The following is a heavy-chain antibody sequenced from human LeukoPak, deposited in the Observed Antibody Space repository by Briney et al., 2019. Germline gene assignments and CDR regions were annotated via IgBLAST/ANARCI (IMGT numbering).Heavy chain of an antibody. CDR2: MNPNSANT. CDR1: VYTFTSYD. CDR3: ARGPSYGSGSYNIYGIDY. Sequence: ASVNVSCKSSVYTFTSYDINWVRQATGQGLEWMGWMNPNSANTGYAQKFQGRVTMTRDTSISTAYMELSSLTSEDTAVYYCARGPSYGSGSYNIYGIDYWGQGTLVTVSS. V-gene: IGHV1-8*01. D-gene: IGHD3-10*01. J-gene: IGHJ4*02.